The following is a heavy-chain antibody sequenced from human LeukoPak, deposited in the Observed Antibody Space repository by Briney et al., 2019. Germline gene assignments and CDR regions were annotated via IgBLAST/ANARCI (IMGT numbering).Heavy chain of an antibody. CDR3: ATYYDILTGYLYYYGMDV. CDR2: MNPNSGNT. V-gene: IGHV1-8*01. CDR1: GYTFTSYD. J-gene: IGHJ6*02. D-gene: IGHD3-9*01. Sequence: GASVKVSCKASGYTFTSYDINWVRQATGQGLEWIGWMNPNSGNTGYAQKFQGRVTMTRNTSISTAYMELSSLRSEDTAVYYCATYYDILTGYLYYYGMDVWGQGTTVTVSS.